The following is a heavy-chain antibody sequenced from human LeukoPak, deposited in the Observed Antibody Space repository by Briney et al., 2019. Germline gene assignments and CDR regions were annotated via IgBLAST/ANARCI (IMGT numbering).Heavy chain of an antibody. V-gene: IGHV1-46*01. CDR1: GYTFTKSDY. CDR3: ARGPTDMDFDY. Sequence: ASVKVSCKASGYTFTKSDYVHWVRQAPGQGLEWMGIINPTDGTTFYAQKFQGRVTMTRDTSTNTVYTELSSLRSEDTAVFYCARGPTDMDFDYWGQGSLVTVSS. J-gene: IGHJ4*02. CDR2: INPTDGTT.